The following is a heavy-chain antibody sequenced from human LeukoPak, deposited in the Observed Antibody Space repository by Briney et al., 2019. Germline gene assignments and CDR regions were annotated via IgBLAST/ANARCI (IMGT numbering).Heavy chain of an antibody. CDR1: TVTFSTST. D-gene: IGHD1-26*01. Sequence: PGRSLRLSCAASTVTFSTSTIHWVRQAPGKGLKWVAVTSSDGSDKSYSESVKGRFTISRDNSRNTLYLQMNSLSAEDTAVYFCATENQMIGALEYWGQGTLVIVSS. CDR2: TSSDGSDK. CDR3: ATENQMIGALEY. J-gene: IGHJ4*02. V-gene: IGHV3-30*03.